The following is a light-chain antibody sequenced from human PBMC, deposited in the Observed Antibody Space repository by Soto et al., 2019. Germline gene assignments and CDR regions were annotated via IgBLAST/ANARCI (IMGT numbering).Light chain of an antibody. CDR2: YDD. Sequence: QSVLTQPPSVSEAPRQRVTISCSGSSSNIGNNAVNWYQQLPGKAPKLLIYYDDLVPSGVSDRFSGSKSGTSASLAISGLPSEDEAYYYCAAWDDRLNGVVFGGGTKLTVL. CDR1: SSNIGNNA. CDR3: AAWDDRLNGVV. J-gene: IGLJ3*02. V-gene: IGLV1-36*01.